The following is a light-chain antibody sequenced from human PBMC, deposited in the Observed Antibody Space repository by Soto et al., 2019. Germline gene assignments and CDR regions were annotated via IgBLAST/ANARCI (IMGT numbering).Light chain of an antibody. CDR2: EVS. V-gene: IGLV2-8*01. CDR1: SSDVGGHTY. J-gene: IGLJ1*01. Sequence: QSALTQPPSASGSPGQSVTISCTGTSSDVGGHTYVSWYQQHPGKAPKLMIYEVSKRPSGVPDRFSGSKSGNTASLTVSGVQAEDEADYYCTSYAGSNYVFGSGTKVTVL. CDR3: TSYAGSNYV.